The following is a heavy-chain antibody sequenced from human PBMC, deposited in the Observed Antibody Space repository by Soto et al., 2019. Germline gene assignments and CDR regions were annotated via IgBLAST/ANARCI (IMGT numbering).Heavy chain of an antibody. J-gene: IGHJ6*03. CDR2: ISAYNGNT. D-gene: IGHD2-2*02. CDR1: GYTFTSYG. CDR3: AKDPRTYCSSTSCYTPWAHNYYYYYMDV. Sequence: ASVKVSCKASGYTFTSYGISWVRQAPGQGLEWMGWISAYNGNTNYAQKLQGRVTMTTDTSTSTAYMELRGLRSDDTAVDYCAKDPRTYCSSTSCYTPWAHNYYYYYMDVWGKGTTVTVSS. V-gene: IGHV1-18*01.